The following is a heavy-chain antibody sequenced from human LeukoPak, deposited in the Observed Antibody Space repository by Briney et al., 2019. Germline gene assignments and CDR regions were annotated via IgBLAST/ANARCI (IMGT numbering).Heavy chain of an antibody. V-gene: IGHV1-2*02. CDR1: GYTFTGYY. Sequence: ASVKVSCKASGYTFTGYYMHWVRQAPGQGLEWMGWINPNSGGTNYAQKFQGRVTMTRDTSISTAYMELSRLRSDDTAVYYCARDLAGYCSSTSCSSPHYDYYYYYYMDVWGKGTTVTVSS. CDR3: ARDLAGYCSSTSCSSPHYDYYYYYYMDV. D-gene: IGHD2-2*01. CDR2: INPNSGGT. J-gene: IGHJ6*03.